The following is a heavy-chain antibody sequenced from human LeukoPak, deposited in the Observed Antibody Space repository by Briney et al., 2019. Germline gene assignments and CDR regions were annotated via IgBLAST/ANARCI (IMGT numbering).Heavy chain of an antibody. D-gene: IGHD6-13*01. CDR3: ARDSAAAGYDYYGMDV. CDR1: GFTFSDYY. J-gene: IGHJ6*02. Sequence: GGSLRLSCAASGFTFSDYYMSWIRQAPGKGLEWVSYISSSGSTIYYADSVKGRFAISRDNAKDSLYLQMNSLRAEDTAVYYCARDSAAAGYDYYGMDVWGQGTTVTVSS. CDR2: ISSSGSTI. V-gene: IGHV3-11*01.